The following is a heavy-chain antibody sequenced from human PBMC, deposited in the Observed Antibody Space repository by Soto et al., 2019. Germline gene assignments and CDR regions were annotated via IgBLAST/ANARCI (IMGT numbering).Heavy chain of an antibody. J-gene: IGHJ6*02. V-gene: IGHV4-30-4*01. CDR3: ARDRLAAAGTVSNYYYYGMDV. CDR2: IYYSAST. Sequence: PSETPSPPCTVSGGSLSSGDYFWSWVRQPPGKGLGCIGYIYYSASTYYNPSLKSRVTISVDTSKNQFSLKLSSVTAADTAVYYCARDRLAAAGTVSNYYYYGMDVWGQGTTVTVSS. CDR1: GGSLSSGDYF. D-gene: IGHD6-13*01.